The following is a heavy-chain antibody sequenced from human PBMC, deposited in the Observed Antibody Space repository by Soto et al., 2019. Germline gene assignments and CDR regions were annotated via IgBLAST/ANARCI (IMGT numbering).Heavy chain of an antibody. D-gene: IGHD2-8*01. CDR2: ISAYNGNT. CDR3: AGGQEYCTNGVCYPDAFDI. V-gene: IGHV1-18*01. J-gene: IGHJ3*02. CDR1: GYTFTSYG. Sequence: ASVKVSCKASGYTFTSYGISWVRQAPGQGLEWMGWISAYNGNTNYAQKLQGRVTMTTDTSTSTAYMELRSLRSDDTAVYYCAGGQEYCTNGVCYPDAFDIWGQGTMVTV.